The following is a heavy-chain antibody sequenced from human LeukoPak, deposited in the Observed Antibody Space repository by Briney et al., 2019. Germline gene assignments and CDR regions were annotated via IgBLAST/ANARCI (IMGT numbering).Heavy chain of an antibody. Sequence: GGSLRLSCAASGFSFTTYWMGWVRQAPGKGLEWVSFISSSRSYIYYADSVKGRFTISRDNAKNSLYLQMNSLRAEDTAVYYCARFIAAPYYFDYWGRGTLVTVSS. CDR1: GFSFTTYW. D-gene: IGHD6-13*01. J-gene: IGHJ4*02. V-gene: IGHV3-21*01. CDR3: ARFIAAPYYFDY. CDR2: ISSSRSYI.